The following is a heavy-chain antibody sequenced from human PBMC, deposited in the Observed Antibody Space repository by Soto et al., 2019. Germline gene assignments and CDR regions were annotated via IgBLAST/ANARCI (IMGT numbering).Heavy chain of an antibody. V-gene: IGHV3-11*01. J-gene: IGHJ4*02. Sequence: QVQLVESGGGLVKPGGSLRLSCAVSGFTFNDYYMSWIRQAPGKGLEWISCISGGGSTTYHADSVRGRFTISRDNAKNSLFLQMNSLRAEDTAVYYCAREVRTSGWFRRLDSWGQGILVTVSS. D-gene: IGHD6-19*01. CDR3: AREVRTSGWFRRLDS. CDR2: ISGGGSTT. CDR1: GFTFNDYY.